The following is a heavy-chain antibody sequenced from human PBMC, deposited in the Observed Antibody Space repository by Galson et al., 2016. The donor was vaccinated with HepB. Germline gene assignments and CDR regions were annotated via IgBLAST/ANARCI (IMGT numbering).Heavy chain of an antibody. D-gene: IGHD2-2*01. CDR3: VQGSTAPAV. Sequence: SLRLSCAASGFTFRNYGMTWVRQAPGKGLEVVSSISRSGDSTDSADPVKGRFTISRDNSKNTLSLQMNSLTADDTAIYYCVQGSTAPAVWGKGTTVTVSS. CDR1: GFTFRNYG. CDR2: ISRSGDST. J-gene: IGHJ6*04. V-gene: IGHV3-23*01.